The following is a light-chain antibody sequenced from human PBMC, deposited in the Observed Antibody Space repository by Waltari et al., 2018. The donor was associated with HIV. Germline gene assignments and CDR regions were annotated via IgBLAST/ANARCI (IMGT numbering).Light chain of an antibody. CDR2: GDS. CDR3: AAWDDSLMVPV. CDR1: SSNIGSNA. V-gene: IGLV1-44*01. J-gene: IGLJ3*02. Sequence: QSVLTQPPSASGTLGQRVTISCSGSSSNIGSNAVKWYQQFPGMAPKVGIDGDSQRPSGVPDRFAGSKSGTSASLAISGLRSEEGGEDYGAAWDDSLMVPVFGGGTKLTVL.